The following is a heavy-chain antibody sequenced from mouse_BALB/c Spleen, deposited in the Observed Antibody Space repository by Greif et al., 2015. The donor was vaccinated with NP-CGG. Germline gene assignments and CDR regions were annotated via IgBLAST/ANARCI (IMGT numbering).Heavy chain of an antibody. J-gene: IGHJ1*01. CDR2: IDPANGNT. CDR1: GFNIKDTY. Sequence: VQLQQSGAELVKPGASVKLSCTASGFNIKDTYMHWVKQRPEQGLEWIGRIDPANGNTKYDPKFQGKATITADTSSNTAYLQRSSLTSEDTAVYYCARWDWCFDVWGAGTTVTVSS. V-gene: IGHV14-3*02. CDR3: ARWDWCFDV.